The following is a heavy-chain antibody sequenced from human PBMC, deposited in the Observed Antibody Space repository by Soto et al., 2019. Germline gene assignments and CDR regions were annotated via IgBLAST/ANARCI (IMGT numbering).Heavy chain of an antibody. D-gene: IGHD2-2*01. J-gene: IGHJ4*01. CDR3: VRKYPGTRPFDY. CDR1: GFTFNSYA. CDR2: IGTDGNT. Sequence: MRLSCAASGFTFNSYAMNWVRQAPGKGLAWVSAIGTDGNTYYANSGKGRFTISRDNSRTTLYLQMNSLRVEDTALYYCVRKYPGTRPFDYWGQGTLVTVSS. V-gene: IGHV3-23*01.